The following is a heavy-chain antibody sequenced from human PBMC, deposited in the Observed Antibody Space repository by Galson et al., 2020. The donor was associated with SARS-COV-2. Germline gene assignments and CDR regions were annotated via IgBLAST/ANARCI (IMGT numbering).Heavy chain of an antibody. CDR1: GGSFNGYS. D-gene: IGHD3-16*01. CDR3: ARGRQGVVPSPVLGLGPFYSYYYMDV. CDR2: INFGGDT. J-gene: IGHJ6*03. Sequence: SETLSLTCAVYGGSFNGYSWTWVRQAPGKGLEWIGEINFGGDTNYSPSLRSRVTLSVDTSKNQFSLKLRSVAAADTALYFCARGRQGVVPSPVLGLGPFYSYYYMDVWGKGTTVTVSS. V-gene: IGHV4-34*01.